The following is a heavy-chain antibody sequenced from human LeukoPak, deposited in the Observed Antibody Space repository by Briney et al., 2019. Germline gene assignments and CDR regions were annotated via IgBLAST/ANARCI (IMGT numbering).Heavy chain of an antibody. CDR3: ARGREGVVVPAAIWVDWFDP. J-gene: IGHJ5*02. CDR1: GGTFSSYA. V-gene: IGHV1-69*13. CDR2: IIPIFGTA. D-gene: IGHD2-2*02. Sequence: SVKVSCKASGGTFSSYAISWVRQAPGQGLEWMGGIIPIFGTANYAQKFQGRVTITADESTSTAYMELSSLRSEDTAVYYCARGREGVVVPAAIWVDWFDPWGQGTLVTVSS.